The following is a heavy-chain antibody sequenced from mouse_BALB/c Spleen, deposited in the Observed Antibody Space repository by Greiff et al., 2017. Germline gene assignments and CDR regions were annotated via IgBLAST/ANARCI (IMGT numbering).Heavy chain of an antibody. CDR2: IWSDGST. CDR1: GFSLTSYG. J-gene: IGHJ4*01. CDR3: ARHRDYGRYYAMDY. D-gene: IGHD1-1*01. V-gene: IGHV2-6-2*01. Sequence: QVQLKESGPDLVAPSQSLSITCTVSGFSLTSYGVHWVRQPPGKGLEWLVVIWSDGSTTYNSALKSRLSISKDNSKSQVFLKMNSLQTDDTAMYYCARHRDYGRYYAMDYWGQGTSVTVSS.